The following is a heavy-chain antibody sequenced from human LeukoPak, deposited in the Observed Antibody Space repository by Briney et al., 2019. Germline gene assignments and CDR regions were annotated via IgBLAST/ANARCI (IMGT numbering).Heavy chain of an antibody. J-gene: IGHJ4*02. CDR1: GFTFSSYW. V-gene: IGHV3-7*01. CDR2: IKEGGSEK. D-gene: IGHD1-26*01. CDR3: ARAGGSSWGDF. Sequence: GGSLRLSCAASGFTFSSYWMSWVRQAPGKGLEWVANIKEGGSEKYYVESVKGRFTISRDNAKNSLFLQMNSLRVEDTAVYYCARAGGSSWGDFWGQGALVTVSS.